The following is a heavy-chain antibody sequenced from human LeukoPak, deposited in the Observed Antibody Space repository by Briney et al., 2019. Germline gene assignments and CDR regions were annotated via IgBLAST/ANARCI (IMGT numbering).Heavy chain of an antibody. CDR3: AKGGSSHFDY. CDR2: INSDANST. Sequence: GGSLRLSCAASGFTFSSYWMHWVRQAPGKGLVWVARINSDANSTNYADSVKGRFTISRDNTKNTLYLQMNSLRAEDTAVYYCAKGGSSHFDYWGQGILVTVSS. J-gene: IGHJ4*02. D-gene: IGHD6-13*01. V-gene: IGHV3-74*01. CDR1: GFTFSSYW.